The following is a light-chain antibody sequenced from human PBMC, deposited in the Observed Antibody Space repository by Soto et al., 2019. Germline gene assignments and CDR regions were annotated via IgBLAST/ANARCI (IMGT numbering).Light chain of an antibody. J-gene: IGLJ1*01. CDR1: SSDVGAYNY. CDR2: EVS. V-gene: IGLV2-8*01. Sequence: QSALTQPPSASGSLGQSVTISCTGTSSDVGAYNYVSWYQQHPGKAPKLMIYEVSKRPSGVPDRFSGSKSGYTASLTVSGLQAEDEADYYCSSHAGNNNYVFGTGTKVTVL. CDR3: SSHAGNNNYV.